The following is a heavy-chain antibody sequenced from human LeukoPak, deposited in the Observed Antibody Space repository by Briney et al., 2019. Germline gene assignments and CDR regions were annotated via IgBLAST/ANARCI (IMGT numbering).Heavy chain of an antibody. D-gene: IGHD3-22*01. CDR2: SCYSWNS. J-gene: IGHJ4*02. CDR1: GGALSNYY. Sequence: SETLSLTCTVSGGALSNYYWRWIRQSPGKGLEWSGYSCYSWNSNYNPSPNRRVSISVDTSKDQYPLKLNSVPAADTAVYYCARHRGYYYDSSGYPRDYWGQGALVTVSS. CDR3: ARHRGYYYDSSGYPRDY. V-gene: IGHV4-59*08.